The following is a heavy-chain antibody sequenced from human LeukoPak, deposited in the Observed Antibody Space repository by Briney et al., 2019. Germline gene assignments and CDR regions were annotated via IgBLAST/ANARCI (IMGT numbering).Heavy chain of an antibody. CDR3: ARVNEYSSSSGGPINYYYYMDV. D-gene: IGHD6-6*01. CDR1: GGPISSYY. Sequence: PSETLSLTCTVSGGPISSYYWSWIRQPPGKGLEWIGYIYYSGSTNYNPSLKSRVTILVDTYKNQFSLKLSSVTTADTAVYYCARVNEYSSSSGGPINYYYYMDVWGKGTTVTVSS. V-gene: IGHV4-59*01. CDR2: IYYSGST. J-gene: IGHJ6*03.